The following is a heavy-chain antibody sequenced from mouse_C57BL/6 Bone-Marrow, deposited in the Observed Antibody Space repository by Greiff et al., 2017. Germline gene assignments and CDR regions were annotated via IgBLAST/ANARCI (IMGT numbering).Heavy chain of an antibody. D-gene: IGHD1-1*01. CDR2: IWSGGST. CDR3: ARKEYYGSWAWFAY. CDR1: GFSLTSYG. Sequence: QVQLKESGPGLVQPSQRLSITCTVSGFSLTSYGVHWVRQSPGKGLEWLGVIWSGGSTDYNAAFISRLSISKDNSKRQVFFKMNSLQADDTAIYYCARKEYYGSWAWFAYWGQGTLVTVSA. V-gene: IGHV2-2*01. J-gene: IGHJ3*01.